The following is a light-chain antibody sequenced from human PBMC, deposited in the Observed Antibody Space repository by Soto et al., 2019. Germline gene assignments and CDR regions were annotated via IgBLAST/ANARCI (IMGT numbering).Light chain of an antibody. CDR3: SSYTSSTVV. CDR1: SSDVGGYNY. V-gene: IGLV2-14*01. CDR2: DVS. Sequence: QSVLTQPDSVSGSPGQSITISCTGTSSDVGGYNYVSWYQQHPGKAPKLMIYDVSNRPSGVSNRFSGSKSGNTASLTISGLQAEDEVDYYCSSYTSSTVVFGGGTKVTVL. J-gene: IGLJ2*01.